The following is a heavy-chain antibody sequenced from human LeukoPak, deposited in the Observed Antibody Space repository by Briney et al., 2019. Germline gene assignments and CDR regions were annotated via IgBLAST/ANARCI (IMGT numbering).Heavy chain of an antibody. V-gene: IGHV3-15*01. CDR2: IKSKTDGGTT. J-gene: IGHJ4*02. CDR3: TTDVMRLWFGDYDDDY. Sequence: GGSLRLSCAASGFTFSNAWMSWVRQAPGKGLEWVGRIKSKTDGGTTDYAAPVKGRFTISRDDSKNTLYLQMNSLKTEDTAVYYCTTDVMRLWFGDYDDDYWGQGTLVTVSS. CDR1: GFTFSNAW. D-gene: IGHD3-10*01.